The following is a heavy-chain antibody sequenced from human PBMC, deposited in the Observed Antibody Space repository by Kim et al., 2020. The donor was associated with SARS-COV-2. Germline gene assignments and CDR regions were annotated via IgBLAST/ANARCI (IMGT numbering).Heavy chain of an antibody. V-gene: IGHV4-39*01. D-gene: IGHD6-13*01. CDR3: ARLIAAAGRD. CDR2: IYYSGST. Sequence: SETLSLTCTVSGGSISSSSYYRGWIRQPPGKGLEWIGSIYYSGSTYYNPSLKSRVTISVDTSKNQFSLKLSSVTAADTAVYYCARLIAAAGRDWGQGTLVTVSS. CDR1: GGSISSSSYY. J-gene: IGHJ4*02.